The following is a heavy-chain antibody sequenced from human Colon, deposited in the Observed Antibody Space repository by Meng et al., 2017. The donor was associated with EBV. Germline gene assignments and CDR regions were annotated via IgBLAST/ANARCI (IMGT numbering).Heavy chain of an antibody. CDR3: VRVRGDFDY. D-gene: IGHD3-16*01. V-gene: IGHV4-39*07. J-gene: IGHJ4*02. CDR1: GDSVSDTNHF. Sequence: QLPLQELGPGLGKPSETLSLTCIVSGDSVSDTNHFWGWVRQAPGKGLEWVGSINSNWNTYSNPSLTSRVTMSLDTSKNQFSLKLSSVTAADTAVYYCVRVRGDFDYWGQGTLVTVSS. CDR2: INSNWNT.